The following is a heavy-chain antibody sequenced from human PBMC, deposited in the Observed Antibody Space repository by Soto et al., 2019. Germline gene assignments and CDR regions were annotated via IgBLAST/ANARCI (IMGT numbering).Heavy chain of an antibody. CDR2: IYHSGNT. Sequence: SETLSLTCTVSGGSVSSASYYWSWIRQPPGKGLEWIGSIYHSGNTNYKPSLKSRVTISVDTSKNQFSLKLSSVTPADTAVYYCARDAWSTIFDGMDVWGQGTTVTVSS. J-gene: IGHJ6*02. CDR3: ARDAWSTIFDGMDV. CDR1: GGSVSSASYY. V-gene: IGHV4-61*01. D-gene: IGHD3-3*01.